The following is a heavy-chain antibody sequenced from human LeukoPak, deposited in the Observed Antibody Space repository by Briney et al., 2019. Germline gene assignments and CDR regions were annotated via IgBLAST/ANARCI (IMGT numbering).Heavy chain of an antibody. V-gene: IGHV3-21*01. Sequence: SGGSLRLSCAASGLTFSSYSMNWVRQAPGRGLEWVSSISITSNYIYYADSVKGRFTISRDNAKNSLYLQMNSLRAEDTAVYYCARDRANAFDIWGQGTMVTVSS. D-gene: IGHD3-10*01. CDR3: ARDRANAFDI. CDR1: GLTFSSYS. CDR2: ISITSNYI. J-gene: IGHJ3*02.